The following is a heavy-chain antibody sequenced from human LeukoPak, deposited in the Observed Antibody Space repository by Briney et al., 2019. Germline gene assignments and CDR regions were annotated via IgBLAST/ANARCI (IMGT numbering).Heavy chain of an antibody. V-gene: IGHV3-72*01. Sequence: GGSLRLSCAASGFTFSDHYMDWVRQAPGKGLEWVGRITNKATSYTTEYAASVKGRFTISRDDSKNSLYLQMDSLRAEDTAVYYCAKDFLSGGSSWYSDAFGIWGQGTMVTVSS. CDR1: GFTFSDHY. J-gene: IGHJ3*02. D-gene: IGHD6-13*01. CDR2: ITNKATSYTT. CDR3: AKDFLSGGSSWYSDAFGI.